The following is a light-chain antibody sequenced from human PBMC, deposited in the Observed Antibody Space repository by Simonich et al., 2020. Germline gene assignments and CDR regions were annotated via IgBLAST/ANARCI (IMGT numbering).Light chain of an antibody. CDR3: QQYNNWPPIT. J-gene: IGKJ5*01. Sequence: EIVMTQSPATLSVSPGERATLPCRASQRVSSNLAWYKQKPGQAPRLLIYGASTRATGIPARFSGSGSGTEFTLTISSLQSEDFAVYYCQQYNNWPPITFGQGTRLEIK. CDR2: GAS. CDR1: QRVSSN. V-gene: IGKV3-15*01.